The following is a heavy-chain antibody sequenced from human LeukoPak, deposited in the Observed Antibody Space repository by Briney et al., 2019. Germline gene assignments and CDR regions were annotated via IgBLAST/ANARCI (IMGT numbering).Heavy chain of an antibody. Sequence: SSETLSLTCTVSGGSISSGDYYWGWIRQPPGKGLEWIGSIYHSGSTYYNPSLKSRVTISVDTSKNQFSLKLSSVTAADTAVYYCARDRSYYYGSGSYYDYWGQGTLVTVSS. V-gene: IGHV4-39*07. CDR3: ARDRSYYYGSGSYYDY. D-gene: IGHD3-10*01. CDR1: GGSISSGDYY. J-gene: IGHJ4*02. CDR2: IYHSGST.